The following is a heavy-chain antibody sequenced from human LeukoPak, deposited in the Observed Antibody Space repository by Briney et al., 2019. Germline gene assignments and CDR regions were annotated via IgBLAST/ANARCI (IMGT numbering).Heavy chain of an antibody. J-gene: IGHJ4*02. D-gene: IGHD3-22*01. V-gene: IGHV1-2*06. CDR3: ARGGPYYYDSSGYYIGY. CDR1: GYTFTGYY. CDR2: INPNNGGT. Sequence: GASVKVSCKXSGYTFTGYYMHWVQQAPGQGLEWMGRINPNNGGTNYSQKFQARVTMTRDTSISTAYMELSRLRSDDTAVYYCARGGPYYYDSSGYYIGYWGQGTLVTVSS.